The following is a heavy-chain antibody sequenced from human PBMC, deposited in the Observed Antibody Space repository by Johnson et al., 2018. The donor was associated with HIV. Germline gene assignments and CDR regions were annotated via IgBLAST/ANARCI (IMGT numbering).Heavy chain of an antibody. CDR3: AREEGSDILTRGDAFDI. Sequence: VQLVESGGGLVKPGGSLRLSCAASGFTFSDYYMSWIRQAPGKGLEWVSYISSSGKSTNYADSVKGRFTISRDNAKNSLSLQMNSLRAEDTAMYYCAREEGSDILTRGDAFDIWGRGTMVAVSS. J-gene: IGHJ3*02. CDR2: ISSSGKST. V-gene: IGHV3-11*04. CDR1: GFTFSDYY. D-gene: IGHD3-9*01.